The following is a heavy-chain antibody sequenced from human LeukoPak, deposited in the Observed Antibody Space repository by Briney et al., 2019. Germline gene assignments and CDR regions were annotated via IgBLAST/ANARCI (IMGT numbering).Heavy chain of an antibody. Sequence: GGSLRLSCEVSGFTFINAWLSWVRQAPGKGLEWVGRIKHDGTTDHAAPVKGRFTISRDVSKDTLYLQMNSLKTEDTAIYYCTTVSHFYLGGQGTLVTVSS. CDR3: TTVSHFYL. CDR2: IKHDGTT. D-gene: IGHD2/OR15-2a*01. J-gene: IGHJ4*02. V-gene: IGHV3-15*01. CDR1: GFTFINAW.